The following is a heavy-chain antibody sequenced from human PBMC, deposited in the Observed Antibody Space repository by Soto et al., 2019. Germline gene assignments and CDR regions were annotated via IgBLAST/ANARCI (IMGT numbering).Heavy chain of an antibody. CDR2: IYYSGST. CDR3: ARVPSDYYDSSGYYYLYFDY. CDR1: GGSISSGGYY. Sequence: SETLSLTCTVSGGSISSGGYYWSWIRQHPGKGLEWIGYIYYSGSTYYNPSLKSRVTISVDTSKNQFSLRLSSVTAADTAVYYCARVPSDYYDSSGYYYLYFDYWGQGTLVTVSS. V-gene: IGHV4-31*03. J-gene: IGHJ4*02. D-gene: IGHD3-22*01.